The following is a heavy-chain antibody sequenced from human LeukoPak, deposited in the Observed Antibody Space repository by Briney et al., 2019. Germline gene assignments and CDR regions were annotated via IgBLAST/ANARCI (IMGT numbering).Heavy chain of an antibody. D-gene: IGHD3-10*01. Sequence: GGSLRLSCVVSGLTFCSASMAWVRQAPGKGLEWVSSISSTSEYIFQKDSLKGRFTISRDNAKNSVFLQMNSLRAEDTAVYYCAGSRGKRITMFRVFDHWGQGTLVTVSS. CDR2: ISSTSEYI. J-gene: IGHJ4*02. CDR3: AGSRGKRITMFRVFDH. V-gene: IGHV3-21*01. CDR1: GLTFCSAS.